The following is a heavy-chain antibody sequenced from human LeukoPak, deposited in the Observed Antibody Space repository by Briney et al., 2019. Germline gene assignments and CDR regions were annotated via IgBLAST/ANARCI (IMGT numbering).Heavy chain of an antibody. CDR3: TRLAGGDAFDI. D-gene: IGHD2-15*01. CDR2: IRSKANGYTT. CDR1: GFTFSGSA. Sequence: HPGGSLKLSCAGSGFTFSGSAMHWVRQAPGKGLECLGRIRSKANGYTTAYGASVKGRFTISRDDLKRTTYVQMKSLKIEDTAVYYCTRLAGGDAFDIWGPGTMVTVSS. J-gene: IGHJ3*02. V-gene: IGHV3-73*01.